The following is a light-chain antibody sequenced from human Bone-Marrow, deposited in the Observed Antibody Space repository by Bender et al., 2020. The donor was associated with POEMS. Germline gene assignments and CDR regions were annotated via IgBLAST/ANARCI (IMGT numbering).Light chain of an antibody. CDR3: SSYTTTSTL. CDR1: TSDIGGYTY. V-gene: IGLV2-14*03. Sequence: QSVLTQPASVSGSPGQSITISCTGTTSDIGGYTYVSWYQQHPGTAPKLMIYDVNNRPSGVSHRFSGSKSGNTASLTISGLQAEDEAVYFCSSYTTTSTLFGGGTKLTVL. J-gene: IGLJ3*02. CDR2: DVN.